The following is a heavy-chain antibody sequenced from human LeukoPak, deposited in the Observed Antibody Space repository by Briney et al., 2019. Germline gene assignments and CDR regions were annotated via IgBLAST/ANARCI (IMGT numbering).Heavy chain of an antibody. D-gene: IGHD3-3*02. J-gene: IGHJ4*02. V-gene: IGHV7-4-1*02. CDR3: ARDAHLILFDY. CDR2: ISTNTGNP. Sequence: GASVKVSCKASGYTFTGYYMHWVRQAPGQGLEWMGWISTNTGNPTYAQGFTGRFVFSLDTSVSTAYLQISSLKAEDTAVYYCARDAHLILFDYWGQGSLVTVSS. CDR1: GYTFTGYY.